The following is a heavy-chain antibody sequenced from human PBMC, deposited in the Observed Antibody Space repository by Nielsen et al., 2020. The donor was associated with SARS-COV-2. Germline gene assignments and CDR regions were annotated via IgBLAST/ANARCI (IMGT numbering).Heavy chain of an antibody. J-gene: IGHJ4*02. CDR2: IYPGDSET. Sequence: GESLKIPCEASGYSFSSYWIAWVRPRPGKGLEWMGIIYPGDSETKYSPSFQGQVTMSVDKSLRTAYLQWRTLKASDTAMYYCARRHMIPFGAGTYHFDFWGQGTLVTVSS. CDR1: GYSFSSYW. V-gene: IGHV5-51*01. CDR3: ARRHMIPFGAGTYHFDF. D-gene: IGHD3-16*01.